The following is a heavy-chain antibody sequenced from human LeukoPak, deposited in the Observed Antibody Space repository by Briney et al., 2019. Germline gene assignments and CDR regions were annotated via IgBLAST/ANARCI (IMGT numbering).Heavy chain of an antibody. CDR2: ISRNGGST. D-gene: IGHD3-10*01. Sequence: GGSLRLSCSPSGFTFSRYAIHWVRQAPGKRLEYVSAISRNGGSTYYADTVKGRFTISRDNSRNTLHLQMSSLRVEDAAVYYCVKDSSSGSYFDYWGQGTLVTVSS. CDR3: VKDSSSGSYFDY. V-gene: IGHV3-64D*06. J-gene: IGHJ4*02. CDR1: GFTFSRYA.